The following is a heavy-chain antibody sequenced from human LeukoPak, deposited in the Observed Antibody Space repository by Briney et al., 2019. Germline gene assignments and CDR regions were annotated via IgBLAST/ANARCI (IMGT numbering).Heavy chain of an antibody. J-gene: IGHJ4*02. D-gene: IGHD3-22*01. Sequence: PGGSLRLSCAASGFTFSNYGMHWVRQAPGKGLEWVAFIRSDGSDKYYADSVRGRFTISRDTSKNTVYLQMDSLRVEDTALYNCAKEPGYYDSSGYYYYVYWGQGTMVTVSS. CDR3: AKEPGYYDSSGYYYYVY. V-gene: IGHV3-30*02. CDR1: GFTFSNYG. CDR2: IRSDGSDK.